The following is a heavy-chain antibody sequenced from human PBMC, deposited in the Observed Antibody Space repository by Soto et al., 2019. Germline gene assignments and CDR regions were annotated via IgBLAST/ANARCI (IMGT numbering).Heavy chain of an antibody. CDR3: ARGGHDFWSGQFDF. V-gene: IGHV4-4*07. Sequence: SETLSLTCTVSGGSISTYFCNWIRQPAGKGMEWIGRIDTSGNTNYSPSLKSRVTMSVDTSKNQFSLKLSSVTAADTAVYYCARGGHDFWSGQFDFWGQGTLVTVSS. D-gene: IGHD3-3*01. CDR2: IDTSGNT. J-gene: IGHJ4*02. CDR1: GGSISTYF.